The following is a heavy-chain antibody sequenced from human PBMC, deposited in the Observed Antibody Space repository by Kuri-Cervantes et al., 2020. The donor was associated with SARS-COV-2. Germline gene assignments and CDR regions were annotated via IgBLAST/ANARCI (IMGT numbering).Heavy chain of an antibody. CDR1: GYTFTSYA. CDR3: AGTYCSSTSCSPGDY. D-gene: IGHD2-2*01. CDR2: INAGNGNT. J-gene: IGHJ4*02. V-gene: IGHV1-3*01. Sequence: ASVKVSCKASGYTFTSYAMHWVRQAPGQRLEWMGWINAGNGNTKYSQKFQGRVTITRDTSASTAYMELSSLRSEDTAVYYCAGTYCSSTSCSPGDYWGQGTLVTVSS.